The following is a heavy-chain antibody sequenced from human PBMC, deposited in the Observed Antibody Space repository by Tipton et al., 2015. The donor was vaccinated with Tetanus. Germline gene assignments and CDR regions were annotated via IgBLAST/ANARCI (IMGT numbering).Heavy chain of an antibody. CDR2: ISSSSYI. D-gene: IGHD5-18*01. CDR1: GFTFSSYS. Sequence: SLRLSCAASGFTFSSYSMNWVRQAPGKGLEWVSSISSSSYIYYADSVKGRFTISRDNAKNSLYLQMNSLRAEDTAVYYCARDTSDTAMVTYYDYWGQGTLVTVSS. CDR3: ARDTSDTAMVTYYDY. V-gene: IGHV3-21*01. J-gene: IGHJ4*02.